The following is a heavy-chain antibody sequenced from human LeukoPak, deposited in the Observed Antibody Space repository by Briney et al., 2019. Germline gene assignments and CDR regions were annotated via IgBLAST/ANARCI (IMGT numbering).Heavy chain of an antibody. J-gene: IGHJ4*02. V-gene: IGHV1-2*02. CDR2: INPNSGGT. CDR3: ARDKGRTAMVTH. D-gene: IGHD5-18*01. CDR1: GYTFTDYY. Sequence: ASVKVSCKASGYTFTDYYMHWVRQAPGQGLEWMGWINPNSGGTNYAQKFQGRVTMTRDTSISTAYMELSRLRSDDTAVYYCARDKGRTAMVTHWGQGALVTVSS.